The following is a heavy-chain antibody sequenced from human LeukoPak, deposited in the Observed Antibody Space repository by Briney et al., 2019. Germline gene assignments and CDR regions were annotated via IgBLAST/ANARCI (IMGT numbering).Heavy chain of an antibody. CDR1: GFTFSNYW. CDR3: ARGGARVAAILFDY. Sequence: PGGSLRLSCAASGFTFSNYWMHWVRQAPGKGLVWVSRINSDGSTTNNADSVKGRFTISRDNAKNTLYLQMNSLRAEDTGVYYCARGGARVAAILFDYWGGGTRVTVSS. J-gene: IGHJ4*02. V-gene: IGHV3-74*01. CDR2: INSDGSTT. D-gene: IGHD6-25*01.